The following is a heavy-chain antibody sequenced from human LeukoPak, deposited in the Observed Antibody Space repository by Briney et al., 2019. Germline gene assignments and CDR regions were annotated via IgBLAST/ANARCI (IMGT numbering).Heavy chain of an antibody. CDR2: IYYSGST. Sequence: SETLSLTCSVSGGSISSLYWCWIRQPPGKGLEWIGYIYYSGSTNYNPALKSRVTISVDTSKNQFSLNLSSVTAADTAAYYCARCNSNYVSWFDPWGQGTLVTVSS. CDR1: GGSISSLY. CDR3: ARCNSNYVSWFDP. J-gene: IGHJ5*02. V-gene: IGHV4-59*11. D-gene: IGHD4-11*01.